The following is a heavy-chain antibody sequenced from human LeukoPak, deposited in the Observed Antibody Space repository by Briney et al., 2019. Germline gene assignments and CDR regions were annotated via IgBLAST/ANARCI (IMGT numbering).Heavy chain of an antibody. CDR3: ASSIAVADYYYYYYMDV. V-gene: IGHV1-69*13. CDR2: IIPIFGTA. J-gene: IGHJ6*03. CDR1: GGTFSSYA. Sequence: SVKVSCKASGGTFSSYAISWVRQAPGQGLEWMGGIIPIFGTANYAQKFQGRVTITADESTSTAYMELSSLRSKDTAVYYCASSIAVADYYYYYYMDVWGKGTTVTISS. D-gene: IGHD6-19*01.